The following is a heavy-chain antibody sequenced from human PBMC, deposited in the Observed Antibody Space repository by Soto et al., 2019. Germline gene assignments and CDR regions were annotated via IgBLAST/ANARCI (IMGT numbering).Heavy chain of an antibody. CDR2: ISAYNGNT. CDR3: AREPYCSSTSCYGRLWYFDL. D-gene: IGHD2-2*01. V-gene: IGHV1-18*01. Sequence: QVQLVQSGAEVKKPGASVKVSCKASGYTFTSYGISWVRQAPGQGLEWMEWISAYNGNTNYAQKLQGRVTMTTDTSTSTAYMELRSLRSDDTAVYYCAREPYCSSTSCYGRLWYFDLWGRGTLVTVSS. J-gene: IGHJ2*01. CDR1: GYTFTSYG.